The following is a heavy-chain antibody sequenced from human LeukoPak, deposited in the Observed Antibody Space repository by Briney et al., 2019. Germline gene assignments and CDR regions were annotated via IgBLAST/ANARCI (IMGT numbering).Heavy chain of an antibody. J-gene: IGHJ4*02. Sequence: ASVKVSCKASGYTFTGYYMHWVRQAPGQGLEWMGWINPNSGGTNYAQKFQGRVTMTRDTSISTAYMELSRLRSDDTAVYYCARDLIPDDFWSGYIDWGQGTLVTVSS. D-gene: IGHD3-3*01. CDR3: ARDLIPDDFWSGYID. V-gene: IGHV1-2*02. CDR1: GYTFTGYY. CDR2: INPNSGGT.